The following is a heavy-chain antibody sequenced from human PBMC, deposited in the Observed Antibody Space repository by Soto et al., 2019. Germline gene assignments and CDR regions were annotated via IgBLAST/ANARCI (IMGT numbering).Heavy chain of an antibody. V-gene: IGHV1-69*13. CDR2: IIPIFGTA. Sequence: GASVKVSCKASGGTFSSYAISWVRQAPGQGLEWMGGIIPIFGTANYAQKFQGRVTITADESTSTAYMELSSLRSEDTAVYYCARSDARRVHAPFSYYYYGMDVWGQGTTVNVS. CDR1: GGTFSSYA. D-gene: IGHD6-6*01. CDR3: ARSDARRVHAPFSYYYYGMDV. J-gene: IGHJ6*02.